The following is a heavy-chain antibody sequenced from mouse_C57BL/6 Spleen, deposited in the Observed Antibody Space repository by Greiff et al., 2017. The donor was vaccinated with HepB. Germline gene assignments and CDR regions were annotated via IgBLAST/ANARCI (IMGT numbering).Heavy chain of an antibody. CDR2: ISNGGGST. Sequence: DVMLVESGGGLVQPGGSLKLSCAASGFTFSDYYMYWVRQTPEKRLEWVAYISNGGGSTYYPDTVKGRFTISRDNAKNTLYLQMSRLKSEDTAMYYCASYGYDNYWGQGTTLTVSS. CDR3: ASYGYDNY. D-gene: IGHD2-2*01. J-gene: IGHJ2*01. V-gene: IGHV5-12*01. CDR1: GFTFSDYY.